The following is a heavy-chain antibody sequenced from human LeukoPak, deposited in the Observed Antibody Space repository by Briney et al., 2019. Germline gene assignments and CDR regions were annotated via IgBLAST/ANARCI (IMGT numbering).Heavy chain of an antibody. CDR3: ARGPRIAVAGTLDY. CDR1: GFTFSSYA. CDR2: TSYDGSNK. Sequence: GSLRLSCAASGFTFSSYAMHWVRQAPGKGLEWVAVTSYDGSNKYYADSVKGRFTISRDNSKNTLYLQMNSLRAEDTAVYYCARGPRIAVAGTLDYWGQGTLVTVSS. J-gene: IGHJ4*02. V-gene: IGHV3-30*04. D-gene: IGHD6-19*01.